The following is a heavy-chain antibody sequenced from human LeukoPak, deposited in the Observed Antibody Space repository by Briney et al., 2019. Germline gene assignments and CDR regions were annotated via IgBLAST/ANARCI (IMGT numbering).Heavy chain of an antibody. CDR3: ARTRTLPIAGGFDT. CDR2: LSGRGDTT. V-gene: IGHV3-23*01. Sequence: GGSLRLSCGASGFTFSNCAMSWVRQAPGKGVEWVSGLSGRGDTTYYADSVKGRFTISRDNSKNTLYLQMNSLRAEDTAVYYCARTRTLPIAGGFDTWGQGSLVTGSP. D-gene: IGHD3-16*01. CDR1: GFTFSNCA. J-gene: IGHJ5*02.